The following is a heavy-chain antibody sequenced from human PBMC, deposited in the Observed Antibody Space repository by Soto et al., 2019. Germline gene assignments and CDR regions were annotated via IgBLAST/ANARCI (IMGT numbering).Heavy chain of an antibody. CDR3: ARDGLAVAGQYWFDP. J-gene: IGHJ5*02. V-gene: IGHV3-11*06. CDR1: GFTFSDYY. Sequence: QVQLVESGGGLVKPGGSLRLSCAASGFTFSDYYMSWIRQAPGKGLEWVSYITSSSSYTNYADSVKGRFTISRDNAKNSLYLQMNSLRAEDPAVYYCARDGLAVAGQYWFDPWGQGTLVTVSS. CDR2: ITSSSSYT. D-gene: IGHD6-19*01.